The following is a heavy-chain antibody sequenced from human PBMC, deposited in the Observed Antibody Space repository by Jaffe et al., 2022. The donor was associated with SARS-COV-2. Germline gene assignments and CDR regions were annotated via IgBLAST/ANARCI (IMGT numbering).Heavy chain of an antibody. CDR1: GFTFGDYA. CDR3: TRGGGWHDY. V-gene: IGHV3-49*03. D-gene: IGHD6-19*01. CDR2: IRKKADGETT. Sequence: EVQLVQSGGGLVQPGRSLRLSCSTSGFTFGDYAMTWFRRAPGMGLEWVGFIRKKADGETTEYAASVKGRFTVSRDNSKSIAYLQMDSLKTEDTAVYFCTRGGGWHDYWGQGTVVTVSS. J-gene: IGHJ4*02.